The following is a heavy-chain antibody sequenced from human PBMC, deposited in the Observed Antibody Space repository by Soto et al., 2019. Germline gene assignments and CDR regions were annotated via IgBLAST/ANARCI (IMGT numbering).Heavy chain of an antibody. J-gene: IGHJ6*02. CDR1: GFTFGSYA. V-gene: IGHV3-23*01. CDR2: ISGSGGST. Sequence: GGSLRLSCAASGFTFGSYAMSWVRQAPGKGLEWVSAISGSGGSTYYADSVKGRFTISRDNSKNTLYLQMNSLRAEDTAVYYCANPGGIQYSFDGMDVWGQGTTVTVSS. CDR3: ANPGGIQYSFDGMDV. D-gene: IGHD5-18*01.